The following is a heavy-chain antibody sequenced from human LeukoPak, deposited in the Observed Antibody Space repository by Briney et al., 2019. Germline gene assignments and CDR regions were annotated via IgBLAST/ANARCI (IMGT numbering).Heavy chain of an antibody. J-gene: IGHJ2*01. CDR2: IYHSGST. Sequence: PSETLSLTCTVSGGSVSRSPYSWNWIRQPPGKGLEWIGEIYHSGSTNYNPSLKSRVTISLDTSKNQFSLKLSSATAADTAVYYCARRRYYDSSSYWYFDLWGRGTLVTVSS. D-gene: IGHD3-22*01. V-gene: IGHV4-39*07. CDR1: GGSVSRSPYS. CDR3: ARRRYYDSSSYWYFDL.